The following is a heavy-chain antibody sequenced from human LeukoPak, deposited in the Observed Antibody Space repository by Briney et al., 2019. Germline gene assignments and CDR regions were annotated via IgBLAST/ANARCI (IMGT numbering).Heavy chain of an antibody. CDR2: IYPGDSDT. V-gene: IGHV5-51*01. J-gene: IGHJ3*02. Sequence: RGASLQISCQGSGSSFTSYWIGWVRQMPGKGLECMGIIYPGDSDTRYSPSFEGQVTISADKSISTAYLQWSSLKASDTAMYYCASYVFIVHDAFDIWGQGTMVTVSS. CDR3: ASYVFIVHDAFDI. D-gene: IGHD3-16*01. CDR1: GSSFTSYW.